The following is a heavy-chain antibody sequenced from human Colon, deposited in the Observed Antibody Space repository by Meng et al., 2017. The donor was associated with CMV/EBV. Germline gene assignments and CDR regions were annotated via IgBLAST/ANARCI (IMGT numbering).Heavy chain of an antibody. V-gene: IGHV4-59*01. CDR1: GGSISSYY. Sequence: SETLSPPCPVSGGSISSYYWSWIRQPPGKGLEWSGYIYYSGSTNYNPSLKSRVTISVDTSKNQSSLKLSSVTAADTAVYYCARGGGVYYYYGMDVWGQGTTVTVSS. CDR2: IYYSGST. J-gene: IGHJ6*02. D-gene: IGHD3-10*01. CDR3: ARGGGVYYYYGMDV.